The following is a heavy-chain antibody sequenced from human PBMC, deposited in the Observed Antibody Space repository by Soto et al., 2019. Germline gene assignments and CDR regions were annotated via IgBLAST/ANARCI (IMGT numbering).Heavy chain of an antibody. J-gene: IGHJ4*02. CDR3: AKDSSCNGRSGYCPSDC. V-gene: IGHV3-23*01. Sequence: EVQLLESGGGLVQPGGSLRLSCAASGFTFINFGMSWFRQAPWKGLEWCSGISAGSDSTFYADSVRGRFTISRDNSRNILYLQMSSLRAEDTARYYCAKDSSCNGRSGYCPSDCWGQGTLVTVSS. CDR1: GFTFINFG. D-gene: IGHD3-22*01. CDR2: ISAGSDST.